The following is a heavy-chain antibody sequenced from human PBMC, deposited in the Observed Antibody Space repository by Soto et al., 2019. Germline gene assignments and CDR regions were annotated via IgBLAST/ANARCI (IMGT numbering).Heavy chain of an antibody. Sequence: QVQLVQSGAEVKKPGSSVKVSCKASGGTFSSYAISWVRQAPGQGLEWMGGSIPMYGTAKYAQKFQGRVTINEDESTSTTDMELSSLRSEDTAVYYCARDRVLRGNSYYYGMDVWGQGTTVTVSS. D-gene: IGHD3-10*01. CDR2: SIPMYGTA. J-gene: IGHJ6*02. CDR1: GGTFSSYA. V-gene: IGHV1-69*12. CDR3: ARDRVLRGNSYYYGMDV.